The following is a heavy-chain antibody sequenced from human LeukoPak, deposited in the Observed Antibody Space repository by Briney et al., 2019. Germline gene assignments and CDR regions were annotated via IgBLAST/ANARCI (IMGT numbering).Heavy chain of an antibody. CDR1: GGSISSYY. V-gene: IGHV4-59*01. D-gene: IGHD6-19*01. J-gene: IGHJ4*02. Sequence: SETLSLTCTVSGGSISSYYWSWVRQPPGKGLEWIGYIYYSGSTNYSPSLKSRVTMSVDTSKNQFSLKLSSVTAADTAVYYCARYHSSGLDYWGQGTLVTVSS. CDR2: IYYSGST. CDR3: ARYHSSGLDY.